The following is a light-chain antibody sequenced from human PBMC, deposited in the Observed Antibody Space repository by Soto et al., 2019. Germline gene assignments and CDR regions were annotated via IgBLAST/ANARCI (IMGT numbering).Light chain of an antibody. Sequence: DIQMTQSPSSLSASVGDRVTITCRASQSISSYLNWYQQKPGKAPKLLIYAASSLQSGVPSRFSGSGSGTDFTLTISSLQPEDFATYYCQQSYSTLRTFGQGTRLENK. V-gene: IGKV1-39*01. CDR3: QQSYSTLRT. CDR2: AAS. CDR1: QSISSY. J-gene: IGKJ5*01.